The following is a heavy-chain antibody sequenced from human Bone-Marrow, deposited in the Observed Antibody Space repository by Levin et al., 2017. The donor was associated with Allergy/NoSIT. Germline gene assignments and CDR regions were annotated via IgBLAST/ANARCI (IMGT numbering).Heavy chain of an antibody. CDR2: MFYSVST. J-gene: IGHJ3*01. Sequence: PSQTLSLTCSVSGGSISRSSSYWAWIRQSPGAGLEWIGSMFYSVSTYYTPSLKGRVAISPDTSKNQPSLKLTSVTAADTAVYDCAKAWEQWTSDAFDLWGPGTLVTVSS. CDR1: GGSISRSSSY. CDR3: AKAWEQWTSDAFDL. V-gene: IGHV4-39*01. D-gene: IGHD1-26*01.